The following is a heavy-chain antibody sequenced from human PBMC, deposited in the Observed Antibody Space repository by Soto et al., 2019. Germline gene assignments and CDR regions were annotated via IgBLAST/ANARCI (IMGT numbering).Heavy chain of an antibody. CDR3: TRDLRLADYNLDY. V-gene: IGHV3-49*03. D-gene: IGHD4-4*01. CDR2: IRSKAYGGTT. Sequence: GGSLRLSCTASGFTFGDYAMSWFRQAPGKGLEWVGFIRSKAYGGTTEYAASVKGRFTISRDDSKSIAYLQMNSLKTEDTAVYYCTRDLRLADYNLDYWGQGTLVTVSS. CDR1: GFTFGDYA. J-gene: IGHJ4*02.